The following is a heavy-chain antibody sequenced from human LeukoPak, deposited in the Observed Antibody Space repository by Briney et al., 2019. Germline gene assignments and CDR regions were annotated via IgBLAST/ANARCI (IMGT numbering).Heavy chain of an antibody. CDR1: GFTFSRYS. V-gene: IGHV3-21*01. CDR3: ARGSFYGDSEGYFDY. Sequence: PGGSLRLSCAASGFTFSRYSMNWVRQAPGKGLEWVSSISSSSSYIYYADSVKGRFTISRDNAKNSLYLQMNSLRAEDTAVYYCARGSFYGDSEGYFDYWGQGTLVTVSS. CDR2: ISSSSSYI. J-gene: IGHJ4*02. D-gene: IGHD4-17*01.